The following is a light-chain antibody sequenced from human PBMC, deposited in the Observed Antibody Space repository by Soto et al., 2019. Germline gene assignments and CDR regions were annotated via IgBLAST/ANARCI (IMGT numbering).Light chain of an antibody. V-gene: IGLV2-14*01. CDR3: SSYTSSSTRVV. Sequence: QSALTQPASVSGSPGQSITISCTGTSSDVGGYNYGSWYQQHPGKAPKLMIYDVSNRPSGVSNRFSGSKSGNTASLTISGLQAEDEADYYCSSYTSSSTRVVFGGGTKVTVL. CDR2: DVS. CDR1: SSDVGGYNY. J-gene: IGLJ2*01.